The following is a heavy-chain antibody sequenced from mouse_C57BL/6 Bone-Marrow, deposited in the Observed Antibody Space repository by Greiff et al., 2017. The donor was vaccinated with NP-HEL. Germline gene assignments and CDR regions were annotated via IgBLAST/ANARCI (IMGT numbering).Heavy chain of an antibody. D-gene: IGHD1-1*01. CDR3: TTWDYYYGSSYIYAMDY. Sequence: VQLQQSGAELVRPGASVKLSCTAPGFNIKDYYMHWVKQRPEQGLEWIGRIDPEDGDTEYAPKFQGKATMTADTSSNTAYLQLSSLTSEDTAVYYCTTWDYYYGSSYIYAMDYWGQGTSLTVSS. J-gene: IGHJ4*01. V-gene: IGHV14-1*01. CDR1: GFNIKDYY. CDR2: IDPEDGDT.